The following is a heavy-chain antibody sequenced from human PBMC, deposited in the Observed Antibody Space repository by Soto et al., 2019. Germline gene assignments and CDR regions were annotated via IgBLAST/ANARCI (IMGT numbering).Heavy chain of an antibody. CDR3: ARRRRGDYDSSGYYYIDY. CDR2: IYPGDSDT. Sequence: GESLKISCKGSGYSFTSYWIGWVRQMPGKGLEWMGIIYPGDSDTRYSPSFQGQVTISADKSIGTAYLQWSSLKASDTAMYYCARRRRGDYDSSGYYYIDYWGQGTLVTVSS. D-gene: IGHD3-22*01. V-gene: IGHV5-51*01. J-gene: IGHJ4*02. CDR1: GYSFTSYW.